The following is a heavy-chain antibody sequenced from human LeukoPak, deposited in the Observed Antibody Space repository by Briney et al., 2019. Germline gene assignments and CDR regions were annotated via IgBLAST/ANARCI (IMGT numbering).Heavy chain of an antibody. CDR3: AFGSGSYYNNWFDP. V-gene: IGHV1-18*01. Sequence: ASVKVSCKASGYTFTSYGISWVRQAPGQGLEWMGWISAYNGNTNYAQKLQGRVTMTTDTSTSTAYMELRSLRSDDTAVYYCAFGSGSYYNNWFDPWGQGTLVTVSS. D-gene: IGHD3-10*01. CDR2: ISAYNGNT. CDR1: GYTFTSYG. J-gene: IGHJ5*02.